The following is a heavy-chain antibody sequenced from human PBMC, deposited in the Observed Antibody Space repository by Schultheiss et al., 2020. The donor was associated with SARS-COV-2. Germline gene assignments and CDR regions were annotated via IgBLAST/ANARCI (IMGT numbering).Heavy chain of an antibody. Sequence: SETLSLTCTVSGGSISSYYWSWIRQPPGKGLEWIGEINHSGSTYYNPSLKSRVTISVDTSKNQFSLKLSSVTAADTAVYYCARDSPGYSNYVAGYLYYYYCMDVWGKGTTVTVSS. J-gene: IGHJ6*03. CDR1: GGSISSYY. CDR3: ARDSPGYSNYVAGYLYYYYCMDV. V-gene: IGHV4-34*01. D-gene: IGHD4-11*01. CDR2: INHSGST.